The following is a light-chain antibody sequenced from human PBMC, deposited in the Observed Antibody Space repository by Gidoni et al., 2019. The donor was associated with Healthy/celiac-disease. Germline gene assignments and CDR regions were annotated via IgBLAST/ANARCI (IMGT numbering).Light chain of an antibody. J-gene: IGKJ1*01. V-gene: IGKV1-5*03. CDR2: KAS. CDR1: QSISSW. CDR3: QKYNSYWT. Sequence: DIQLTQSPSTLSASVVDRVTITCRASQSISSWLAWYQQKPGKAPKLLIYKASSLESGVPSRFSGSGSGTEFTLTISSLQPDDFATYYCQKYNSYWTFGQGTKVEIK.